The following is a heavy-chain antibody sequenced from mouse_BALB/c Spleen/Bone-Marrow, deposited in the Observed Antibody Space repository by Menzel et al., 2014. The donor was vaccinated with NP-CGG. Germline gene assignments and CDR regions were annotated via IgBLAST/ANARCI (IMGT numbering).Heavy chain of an antibody. V-gene: IGHV2-6-7*01. CDR3: ARDVDRNDGYAMGY. CDR2: MWGDGNT. J-gene: IGHJ4*01. D-gene: IGHD2-14*01. Sequence: VKLVESGPGLVAPSQSLSITCTVSGFSLTGHGINRVRQPPGKGLEWLGMMWGDGNTDYNSAFKSRRSISKDNSKSQVFLKMNSLQTEDTARYYGARDVDRNDGYAMGYWCQGTSVTVSS. CDR1: GFSLTGHG.